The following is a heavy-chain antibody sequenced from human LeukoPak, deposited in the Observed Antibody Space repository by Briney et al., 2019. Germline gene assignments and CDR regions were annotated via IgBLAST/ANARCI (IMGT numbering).Heavy chain of an antibody. Sequence: GDSLRLSCAASGFTFTKYWMTWVRQAPGKGLVWVSRINSDGSSTSYADSVKGRFTISRDNAKNTLYLQMNSLRAEDTAVYYCARADHYGDYVEVWGQGTLVTVSS. V-gene: IGHV3-74*01. CDR1: GFTFTKYW. CDR2: INSDGSST. J-gene: IGHJ4*02. D-gene: IGHD4-17*01. CDR3: ARADHYGDYVEV.